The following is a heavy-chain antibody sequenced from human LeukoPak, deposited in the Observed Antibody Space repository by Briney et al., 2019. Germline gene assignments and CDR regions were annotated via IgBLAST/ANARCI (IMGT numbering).Heavy chain of an antibody. CDR1: GFTFDDYA. V-gene: IGHV3-9*01. CDR2: ISWNSGSI. J-gene: IGHJ4*02. Sequence: GGSLRLSCAASGFTFDDYAMHWVRQAPGKGLEWVSGISWNSGSIGYADSVKGRFTISRDNAKNSLYLQMNSLRAEDTALYYCAKDIGPVVVTALGFDYWGQGTLVTVSS. CDR3: AKDIGPVVVTALGFDY. D-gene: IGHD2-21*02.